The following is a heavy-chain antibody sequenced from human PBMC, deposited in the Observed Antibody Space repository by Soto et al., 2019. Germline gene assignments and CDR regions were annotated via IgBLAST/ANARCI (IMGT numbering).Heavy chain of an antibody. D-gene: IGHD3-10*01. CDR2: LYYTGKT. Sequence: PSETLSLTCTVSGGSVSSSVYWWGWIRQPPGKGPEWIGSLYYTGKTFYNPSLKSRVTISVDTSKNQISLKVKSVTAADTAVYYCARHFGDQMFYDYWGQGXLVTVSS. CDR3: ARHFGDQMFYDY. CDR1: GGSVSSSVYW. V-gene: IGHV4-39*01. J-gene: IGHJ4*02.